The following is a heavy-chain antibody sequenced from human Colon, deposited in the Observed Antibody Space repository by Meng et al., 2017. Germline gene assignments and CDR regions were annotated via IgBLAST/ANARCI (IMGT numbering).Heavy chain of an antibody. J-gene: IGHJ4*02. CDR1: GVSFSTTNW. CDR3: GTTDINYGPIHY. V-gene: IGHV4-4*02. D-gene: IGHD3-10*01. Sequence: QMLLRESGPGLVKPSGTLSLTCAVSGVSFSTTNWWTWLRQSPGKGVEWSGEIAHTGRTNYNRSLKSRVTVTMDTSKNHFSLNVTAVTAADTAVYDCGTTDINYGPIHYWGQGTLVTVSS. CDR2: IAHTGRT.